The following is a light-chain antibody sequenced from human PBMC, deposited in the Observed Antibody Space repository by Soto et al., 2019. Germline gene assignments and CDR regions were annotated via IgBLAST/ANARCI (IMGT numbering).Light chain of an antibody. V-gene: IGKV1-39*01. CDR3: QQSYSTPIT. CDR2: AAS. CDR1: QTISRY. Sequence: DIQMTQSRSSLSACVGDRVTISCQASQTISRYLNWYQQKPGRAPYLLSYAASSLHSGVPSRFSGSGSGTDFTLTISSLQPEDFATYYCQQSYSTPITFGQGTRLEI. J-gene: IGKJ5*01.